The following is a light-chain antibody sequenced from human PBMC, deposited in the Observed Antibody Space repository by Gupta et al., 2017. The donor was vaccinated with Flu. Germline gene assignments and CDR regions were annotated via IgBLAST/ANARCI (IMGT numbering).Light chain of an antibody. Sequence: SYVLTQPPSVSVAPGQTARSTCGGNNIGSKSVHWYQQKPGQAPVLVVYDDSDRPSGIPERFSGSNSGNTATLTISRVEAGDEADYYCQVWDSSIDNFYVFGTGTKVTVL. CDR1: NIGSKS. J-gene: IGLJ1*01. CDR2: DDS. CDR3: QVWDSSIDNFYV. V-gene: IGLV3-21*02.